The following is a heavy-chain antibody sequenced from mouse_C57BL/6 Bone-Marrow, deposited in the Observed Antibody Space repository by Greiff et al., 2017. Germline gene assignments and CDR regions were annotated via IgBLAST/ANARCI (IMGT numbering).Heavy chain of an antibody. CDR3: ARGSMVTSAWFAY. CDR1: GYTFTSYG. D-gene: IGHD2-2*01. Sequence: VQLLESGAELARPGASVKLSCKASGYTFTSYGISWVKQRTGQGLEWIGEIYPRSGNTYYNEKFKGKATLTADKSSSTAYMELRSLTSEDSAVYFCARGSMVTSAWFAYWGQGTLVTVSA. V-gene: IGHV1-81*01. CDR2: IYPRSGNT. J-gene: IGHJ3*01.